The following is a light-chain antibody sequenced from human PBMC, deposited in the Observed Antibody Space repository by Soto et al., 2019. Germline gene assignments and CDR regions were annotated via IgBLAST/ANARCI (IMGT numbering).Light chain of an antibody. CDR3: QVWDSSSDHPV. CDR1: NIGSKS. V-gene: IGLV3-21*04. CDR2: YDS. J-gene: IGLJ3*02. Sequence: SYELTQPPSLSVTPGKTARITCGGNNIGSKSVHWYQQKPGQAPVLVIYYDSDRPSGIPERFSGSNSANTATLTISRVEAGDEADYYCQVWDSSSDHPVFGGGTKLTVL.